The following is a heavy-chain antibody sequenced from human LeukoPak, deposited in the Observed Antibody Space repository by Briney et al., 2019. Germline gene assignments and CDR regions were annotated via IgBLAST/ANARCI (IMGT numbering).Heavy chain of an antibody. CDR2: IIPIFGTA. V-gene: IGHV1-69*13. J-gene: IGHJ4*02. CDR1: GGTFSSYA. D-gene: IGHD6-13*01. Sequence: GASVTVSCTASGGTFSSYAISRVRQAPGQGLEWMGGIIPIFGTANYAQKFQGRVTITADESTSTAYMELSSLRSEDTAVYYCARDLRRTIAAAGPFDYWGQGTLVTVSS. CDR3: ARDLRRTIAAAGPFDY.